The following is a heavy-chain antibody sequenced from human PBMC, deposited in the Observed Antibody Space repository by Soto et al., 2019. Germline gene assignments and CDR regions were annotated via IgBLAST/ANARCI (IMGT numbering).Heavy chain of an antibody. D-gene: IGHD2-15*01. V-gene: IGHV3-74*01. CDR3: VRTSLVVAAATREDY. CDR1: GFPFSSYC. J-gene: IGHJ4*02. CDR2: INSDGSST. Sequence: GGSLRLSCAASGFPFSSYCMHWVRQAPGKGLVWVSRINSDGSSTSYADSVKGRFTISRDNAKNTLYLQMNSLRAEDTAVYYCVRTSLVVAAATREDYWGQGTLVTVSS.